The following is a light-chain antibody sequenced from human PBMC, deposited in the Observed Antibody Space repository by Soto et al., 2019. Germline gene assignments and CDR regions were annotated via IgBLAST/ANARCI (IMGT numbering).Light chain of an antibody. J-gene: IGLJ2*01. CDR1: SSDVGDYNH. CDR3: SSYTTSSTL. CDR2: DVS. Sequence: QSVLTQPASVSGSPGQWITISCTGTSSDVGDYNHVSWYQQHPGKAPKLMIYDVSHRPSGVSNRFSGSKSGNTASLTISGFQAEDEADYYCSSYTTSSTLFGAGTQLTVL. V-gene: IGLV2-14*03.